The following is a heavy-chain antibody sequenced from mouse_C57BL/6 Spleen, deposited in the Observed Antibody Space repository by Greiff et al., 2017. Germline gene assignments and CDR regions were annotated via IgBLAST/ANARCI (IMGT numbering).Heavy chain of an antibody. J-gene: IGHJ1*03. CDR3: ARMITTVVALYWYFDV. V-gene: IGHV2-2*01. CDR2: IRRGGST. Sequence: QVQLKQPGPGLVQPSQSLSITCTVSGFSLTSYGVHWVRQSPGKGLEWLGVIRRGGSTDNNAAFISRLSISKDNSKSQVFFKVNSLRADDTAIYSCARMITTVVALYWYFDVWGTGTTVTVSS. D-gene: IGHD1-1*01. CDR1: GFSLTSYG.